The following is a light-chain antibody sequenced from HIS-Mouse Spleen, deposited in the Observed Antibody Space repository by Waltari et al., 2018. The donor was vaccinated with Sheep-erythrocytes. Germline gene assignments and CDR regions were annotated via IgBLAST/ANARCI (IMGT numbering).Light chain of an antibody. V-gene: IGLV3-1*01. Sequence: SYELTQPPSVSVSPGQTASITVAGDKLGEKYACWYQQMPGQSPVLVIYQDSKRPSGIPERFSGSNSGNTATLTISGTQAMDEADYYCQAWDSSTAVVFGGGTKLTVL. J-gene: IGLJ2*01. CDR2: QDS. CDR1: KLGEKY. CDR3: QAWDSSTAVV.